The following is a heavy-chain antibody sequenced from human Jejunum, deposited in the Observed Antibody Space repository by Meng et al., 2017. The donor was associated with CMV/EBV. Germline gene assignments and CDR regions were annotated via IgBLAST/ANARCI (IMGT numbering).Heavy chain of an antibody. V-gene: IGHV3-23*01. CDR3: AKGRSTNWYDAFDI. J-gene: IGHJ3*02. D-gene: IGHD1-1*01. CDR1: GFTFTAYA. Sequence: GFTFTAYAMAWVRQSPGKGLEWVSTISGGGGSTKNADSVKGRFTISRDNSKNTVYLQMDSLRAEDTAVYYCAKGRSTNWYDAFDIWGQGTMVTVSS. CDR2: ISGGGGST.